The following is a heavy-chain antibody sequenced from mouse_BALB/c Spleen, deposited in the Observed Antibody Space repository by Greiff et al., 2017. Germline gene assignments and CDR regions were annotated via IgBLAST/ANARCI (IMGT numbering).Heavy chain of an antibody. Sequence: EVMLVESGGGLVKPGGSLKLSCAASGFTFSSYTMSWVRQTPEKRLEWVATISSGGSYTYYPDSVKGRFTISRDNAKNTLYLQMSSLKSEDTAMYYCTREDYGSSYVGYFDVWGAGTTVTVSS. J-gene: IGHJ1*01. CDR3: TREDYGSSYVGYFDV. CDR2: ISSGGSYT. CDR1: GFTFSSYT. D-gene: IGHD1-1*01. V-gene: IGHV5-6-4*01.